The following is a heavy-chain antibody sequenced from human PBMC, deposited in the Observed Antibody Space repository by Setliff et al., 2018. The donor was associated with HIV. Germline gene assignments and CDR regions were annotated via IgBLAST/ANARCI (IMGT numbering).Heavy chain of an antibody. CDR2: INPIDGDT. D-gene: IGHD1-26*01. J-gene: IGHJ4*02. V-gene: IGHV1-2*02. Sequence: ASVKVSCKSSGYTFTGYYMHWVRQAPGQGLEWVGWINPIDGDTKYAQKFQGRLTMTRDRSIRTAYMELTRLTYDDTAVYYCARDIVGVTTYRSLWGQGTLVTVS. CDR3: ARDIVGVTTYRSL. CDR1: GYTFTGYY.